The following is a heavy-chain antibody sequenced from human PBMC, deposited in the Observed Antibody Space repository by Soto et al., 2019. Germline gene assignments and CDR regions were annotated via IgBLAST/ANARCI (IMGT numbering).Heavy chain of an antibody. D-gene: IGHD6-6*01. CDR3: ARCRIAARQDYYCCGMDV. CDR2: IIPIFGTA. J-gene: IGHJ6*02. Sequence: SVKVSCKASGGTFSSYAISWVRQAPGQGLEWMGGIIPIFGTANYTQKFQGRVTITADESTSTAYMELSSLRSEDSAVYYCARCRIAARQDYYCCGMDVWGRGTTVTVSS. V-gene: IGHV1-69*13. CDR1: GGTFSSYA.